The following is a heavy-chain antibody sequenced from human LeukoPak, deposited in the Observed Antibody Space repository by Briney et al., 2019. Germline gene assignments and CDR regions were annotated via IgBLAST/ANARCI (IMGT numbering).Heavy chain of an antibody. D-gene: IGHD2-15*01. CDR3: ARTPYCSGGSCYSGYFDY. CDR2: IIPILGIA. CDR1: GGTFSSYT. V-gene: IGHV1-69*02. J-gene: IGHJ4*02. Sequence: SVKVSCKASGGTFSSYTISWVRQAPGQGLEWMGRIIPILGIANYAQKFQGRVTITADKSTSTAYMELSSLRSEDTAVYYCARTPYCSGGSCYSGYFDYWGQGTLVTVSS.